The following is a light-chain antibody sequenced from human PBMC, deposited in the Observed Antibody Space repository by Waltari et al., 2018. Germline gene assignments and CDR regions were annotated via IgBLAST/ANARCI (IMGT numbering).Light chain of an antibody. J-gene: IGLJ3*02. CDR2: ECN. V-gene: IGLV2-23*01. CDR3: SSYTGTTTPRV. Sequence: YQQHPGKAPKVISDECNKQPSEVSNRFSGSKSGNTASLTISGLQAEDEADYYCSSYTGTTTPRVFGGGTKLTVL.